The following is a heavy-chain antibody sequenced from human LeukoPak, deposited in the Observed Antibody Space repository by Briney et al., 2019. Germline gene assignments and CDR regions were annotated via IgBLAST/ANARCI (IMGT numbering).Heavy chain of an antibody. J-gene: IGHJ6*02. CDR1: GFTFGSYG. Sequence: GGSLRLSCAASGFTFGSYGMHWVRQAPGKGLEWVAVIWYDGSNKYYADSVKGRFTISRDNSKNTLYLQMNSLRAEDMAVYYCARERYSSSWYSKDYYYYYGMDVWGQGTTVTVSS. CDR2: IWYDGSNK. V-gene: IGHV3-33*01. CDR3: ARERYSSSWYSKDYYYYYGMDV. D-gene: IGHD6-13*01.